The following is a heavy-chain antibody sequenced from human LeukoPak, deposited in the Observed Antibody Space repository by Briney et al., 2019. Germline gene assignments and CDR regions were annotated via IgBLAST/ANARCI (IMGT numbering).Heavy chain of an antibody. V-gene: IGHV4-30-4*01. CDR1: GGSISRGDYY. CDR2: IDDRGNT. D-gene: IGHD2-2*01. CDR3: AREQKGNSSSSSCVFDF. J-gene: IGHJ3*01. Sequence: SETLSLTCTVSGGSISRGDYYWGWIRQPPGKGLEWIGNIDDRGNTDYNPSLKSRVTISIDTSKNQFSLKLKSVTAADTAVYYCAREQKGNSSSSSCVFDFWGQGTMVTVSS.